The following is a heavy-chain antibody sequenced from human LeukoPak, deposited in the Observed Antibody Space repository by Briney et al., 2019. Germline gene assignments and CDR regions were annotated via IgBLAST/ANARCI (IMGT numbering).Heavy chain of an antibody. V-gene: IGHV3-23*01. CDR3: AKAGGIAAAQNFDY. Sequence: YAXSXXRQAPGKGLEWVSAISGSGGSTYYADSVKGRFTISRDNSKNTLYLQMNSLRAEDTAVYYCAKAGGIAAAQNFDYWGQGTLVTVS. CDR2: ISGSGGST. D-gene: IGHD6-13*01. CDR1: YA. J-gene: IGHJ4*02.